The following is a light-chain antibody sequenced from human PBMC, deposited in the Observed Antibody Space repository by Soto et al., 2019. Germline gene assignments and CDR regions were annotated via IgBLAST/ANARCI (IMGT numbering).Light chain of an antibody. V-gene: IGKV3-15*01. CDR2: GAS. Sequence: EIVMTQSPATLSVSPGERATLSCRASQSVSSKLAWYLQKPGQAPRLLIYGASARGTGIPARFSGSGSGTEFTLTISSLQSEDFAVYYCQQYNTWPQTFGQGTKLEIK. J-gene: IGKJ2*01. CDR1: QSVSSK. CDR3: QQYNTWPQT.